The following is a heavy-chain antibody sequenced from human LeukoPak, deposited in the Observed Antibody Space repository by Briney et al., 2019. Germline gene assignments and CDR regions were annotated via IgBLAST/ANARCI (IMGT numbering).Heavy chain of an antibody. CDR3: ARDLNPYYYDSSGYYLYY. J-gene: IGHJ4*02. Sequence: PGGSLRLSXAASGFTFSSYGMHWVRQAPGKGLEWVTFVRYDGTNKYYADSVKGRFTISRDNSKNTLYLQMNSLRVEDTAVYYCARDLNPYYYDSSGYYLYYWGQGTLVTVSS. CDR2: VRYDGTNK. CDR1: GFTFSSYG. D-gene: IGHD3-22*01. V-gene: IGHV3-30*02.